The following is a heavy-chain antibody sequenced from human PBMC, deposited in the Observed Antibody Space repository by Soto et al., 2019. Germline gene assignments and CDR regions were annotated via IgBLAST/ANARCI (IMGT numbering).Heavy chain of an antibody. CDR1: GFTFSSYW. J-gene: IGHJ4*02. V-gene: IGHV3-7*01. CDR2: IKQDGSEK. D-gene: IGHD2-15*01. Sequence: GGSLRLSCAASGFTFSSYWMSWVRQAPGKGLEWVANIKQDGSEKYYVDSVKGRFTISRDNAKNSLYLQMNSLRAEDTAVYYCARDLYCSGGSCYSFDYWGQGTLVTVSS. CDR3: ARDLYCSGGSCYSFDY.